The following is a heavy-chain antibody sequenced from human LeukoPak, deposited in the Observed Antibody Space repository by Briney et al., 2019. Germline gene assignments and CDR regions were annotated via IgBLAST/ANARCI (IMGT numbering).Heavy chain of an antibody. J-gene: IGHJ4*02. V-gene: IGHV3-23*01. CDR1: GFTFSSYA. D-gene: IGHD3-22*01. CDR2: ISGSGGST. CDR3: AKGPPSGYYGCSDY. Sequence: GGSLRLSCAASGFTFSSYAMSWVRQAPGKGLEWVSAISGSGGSTYYADSVKGRFTISRDNSKNTLYLQMNSLRAEDTAVHYCAKGPPSGYYGCSDYWGQGTLVTVSS.